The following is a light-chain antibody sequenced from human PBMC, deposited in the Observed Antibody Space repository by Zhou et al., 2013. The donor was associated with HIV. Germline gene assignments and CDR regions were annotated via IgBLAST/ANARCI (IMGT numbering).Light chain of an antibody. CDR1: RNIGNS. CDR3: QQRSKWPPLFT. J-gene: IGKJ3*01. CDR2: DAS. Sequence: EVVLTQSPATLSLSPGERVTLSCKASRNIGNSLAWYQQKPGQAPKLLVYDASNRASGIPARFSGSGSGTDFTLTVSSLEPEDFAVYYCQQRSKWPPLFTFGPGTRVDL. V-gene: IGKV3-11*01.